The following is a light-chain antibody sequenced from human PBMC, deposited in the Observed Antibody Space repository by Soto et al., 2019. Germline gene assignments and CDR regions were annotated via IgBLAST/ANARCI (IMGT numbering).Light chain of an antibody. V-gene: IGLV1-44*01. CDR3: AAWDDSLKVVV. CDR1: SSNIGSNT. CDR2: SNN. Sequence: QSAVTQPPSASGTPGQRVTISCSGSSSNIGSNTVIWYQQFPGTAPRLLFYSNNQRPSGVPDRFSASKSGTSASLAISGLQSEDEADYYCAAWDDSLKVVVFGGGTKLTVL. J-gene: IGLJ2*01.